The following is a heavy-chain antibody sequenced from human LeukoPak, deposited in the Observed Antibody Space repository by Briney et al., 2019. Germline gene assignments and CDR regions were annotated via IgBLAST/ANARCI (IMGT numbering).Heavy chain of an antibody. CDR3: AKRGRYFDWLTIDY. J-gene: IGHJ4*02. Sequence: GGSLRLSCAASGFTFSDYYMSWIRQAPGKGLEWVSYISSSGSTIYYADSVKGRFTISRDNAKNSLYLQMNSLRAEDTAVYYCAKRGRYFDWLTIDYWGQGTLVTVSS. CDR1: GFTFSDYY. V-gene: IGHV3-11*04. CDR2: ISSSGSTI. D-gene: IGHD3-9*01.